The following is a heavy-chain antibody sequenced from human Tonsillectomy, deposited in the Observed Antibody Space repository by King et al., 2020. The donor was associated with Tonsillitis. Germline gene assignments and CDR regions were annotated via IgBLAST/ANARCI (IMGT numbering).Heavy chain of an antibody. CDR1: GGSFSGYY. CDR2: INHSGST. D-gene: IGHD5-18*01. V-gene: IGHV4-34*01. J-gene: IGHJ4*02. Sequence: VQLQQWGAGLLKPSETLSLTCAVYGGSFSGYYWSWIRQPPGKGLEWIGEINHSGSTICNPSLKSRVTISVDTSTNQFSLKLSSVTAADTAVYYCARGFPHDSAMVLWGQGPLVTVSS. CDR3: ARGFPHDSAMVL.